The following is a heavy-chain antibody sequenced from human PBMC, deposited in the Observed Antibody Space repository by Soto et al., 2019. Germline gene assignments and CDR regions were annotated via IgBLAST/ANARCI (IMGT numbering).Heavy chain of an antibody. J-gene: IGHJ4*02. Sequence: EVQLLESGGGLVQPGGSLRLSCAASGFTFSSVSMSWVRQAPGKGLEWVSGISGSAGSTYYADSVRGRFNISRDNSKNTLYLQMNSLRGEDTALYYCSKSNGNDWEDYYFDYWGQGTLVTVSS. V-gene: IGHV3-23*01. CDR3: SKSNGNDWEDYYFDY. CDR1: GFTFSSVS. CDR2: ISGSAGST. D-gene: IGHD2-8*01.